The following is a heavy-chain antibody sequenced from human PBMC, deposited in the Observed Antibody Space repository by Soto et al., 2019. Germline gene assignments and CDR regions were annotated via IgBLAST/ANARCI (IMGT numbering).Heavy chain of an antibody. CDR1: GGTFSSYA. CDR3: ARERPLGYCSGGSCLYFDY. V-gene: IGHV1-69*13. CDR2: IIPIFGTA. D-gene: IGHD2-15*01. J-gene: IGHJ4*02. Sequence: SVKVSCKASGGTFSSYAISWVRQAPGQGLEWMGGIIPIFGTANYAQKFQGRVTITADESTSTAYMELSSLRSEDTAVYYCARERPLGYCSGGSCLYFDYWGQGTLVTVS.